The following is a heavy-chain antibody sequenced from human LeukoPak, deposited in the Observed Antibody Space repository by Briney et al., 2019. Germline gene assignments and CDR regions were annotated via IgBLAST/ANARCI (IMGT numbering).Heavy chain of an antibody. D-gene: IGHD3-22*01. CDR1: GFTFSDYY. CDR2: ISSSGSTI. CDR3: AREVRAYDSSGYYLDY. J-gene: IGHJ4*02. V-gene: IGHV3-11*01. Sequence: GGSLRLSCAASGFTFSDYYMSWIRQAPGKGLEWVSYISSSGSTIYYADSVKGRFTISRDNPKNSLYLQMNSLRAEETAVYYCAREVRAYDSSGYYLDYWGQGTLVTVSS.